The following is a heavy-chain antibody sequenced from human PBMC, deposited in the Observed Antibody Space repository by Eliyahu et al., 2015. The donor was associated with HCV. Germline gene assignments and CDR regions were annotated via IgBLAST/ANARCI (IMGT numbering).Heavy chain of an antibody. CDR2: IYHTGST. Sequence: QVQLHQWGAGLLKPSETLSLTCAVYGXSLSGYYWSWIRQPPEKGLEWIGEIYHTGSTIYNPSLDSRVTISVDTSNNQFSLKMSSVTAADTAVYYCARHGRNYYGMDVWGQGTTVTVSS. J-gene: IGHJ6*02. CDR3: ARHGRNYYGMDV. V-gene: IGHV4-34*01. CDR1: GXSLSGYY. D-gene: IGHD3/OR15-3a*01.